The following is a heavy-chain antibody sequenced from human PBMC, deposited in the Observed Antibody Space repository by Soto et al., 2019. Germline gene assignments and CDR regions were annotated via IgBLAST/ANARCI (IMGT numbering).Heavy chain of an antibody. D-gene: IGHD3-10*01. CDR3: ARGDYGQYDAYNWFDP. CDR1: GGSFNNYG. CDR2: VCPGGRT. Sequence: QVRLQQWGAGLVRPSETLSLTCAVYGGSFNNYGWSWIRQPPGKGLEWIGEVCPGGRTNYSPTLKREVRIAVEGSKNKFSLRLTSVTVADTAVYYCARGDYGQYDAYNWFDPWGQGTLVIVAS. J-gene: IGHJ5*02. V-gene: IGHV4-34*02.